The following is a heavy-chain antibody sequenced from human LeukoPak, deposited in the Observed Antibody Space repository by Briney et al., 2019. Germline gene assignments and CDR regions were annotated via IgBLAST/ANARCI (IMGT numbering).Heavy chain of an antibody. Sequence: PGGSLRLSCAASGFTFNKYAMSWVRQAPGMGLGWLSYVSGSGGATYYADSVKGRFTISRDNSKNTVYLQMGSLRAEDTAVYYCAKNRGGTYKYYMDVWGNGTTVTVSS. CDR2: VSGSGGAT. V-gene: IGHV3-23*01. D-gene: IGHD1-1*01. CDR1: GFTFNKYA. CDR3: AKNRGGTYKYYMDV. J-gene: IGHJ6*03.